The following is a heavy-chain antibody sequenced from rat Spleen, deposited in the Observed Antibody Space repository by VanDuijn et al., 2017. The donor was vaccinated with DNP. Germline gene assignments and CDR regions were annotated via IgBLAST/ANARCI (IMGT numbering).Heavy chain of an antibody. D-gene: IGHD1-11*01. V-gene: IGHV2-19*01. CDR1: GFSLTDYS. CDR2: IRNGGGT. Sequence: QVQLKESGPGLVQPSQTLSLTCTVSGFSLTDYSVQWVRQPPGKGLEWVGRIRNGGGTDYSSGLKPRLSISRDTSKSQVFLKMNSLQSEDSAIYFCSRENWEGAPDYWGQGVMVTVSS. J-gene: IGHJ2*01. CDR3: SRENWEGAPDY.